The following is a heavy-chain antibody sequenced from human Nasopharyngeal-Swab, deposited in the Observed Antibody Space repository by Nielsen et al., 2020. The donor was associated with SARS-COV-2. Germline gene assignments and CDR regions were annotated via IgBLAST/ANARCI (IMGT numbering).Heavy chain of an antibody. CDR1: GYIFTDYY. CDR2: INPNSGNT. Sequence: ASVKVSCKGSGYIFTDYYIHWVRQAPGQGLEWMGWINPNSGNTDYTQKVQGRVTMTRDTSISTVYMELSGLRSDDTAIYYCARGDRISSIPRGWFGPWGQGTLVTVSS. V-gene: IGHV1-2*02. J-gene: IGHJ5*02. CDR3: ARGDRISSIPRGWFGP. D-gene: IGHD3-3*02.